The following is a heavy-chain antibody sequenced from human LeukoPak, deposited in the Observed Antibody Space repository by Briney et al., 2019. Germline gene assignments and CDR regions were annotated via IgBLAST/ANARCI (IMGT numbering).Heavy chain of an antibody. D-gene: IGHD6-19*01. V-gene: IGHV3-23*01. CDR1: GFTFSSYA. CDR3: AKGASSGWYTPSDYFQH. J-gene: IGHJ1*01. Sequence: GGSLRLSCAASGFTFSSYAMSWVRQAPGKGLEWVSAISGSGGSTYYADSVKGRFTISRDNSKNTLYLQMNSLRAEDTAVYYCAKGASSGWYTPSDYFQHWGRGTLVTVSS. CDR2: ISGSGGST.